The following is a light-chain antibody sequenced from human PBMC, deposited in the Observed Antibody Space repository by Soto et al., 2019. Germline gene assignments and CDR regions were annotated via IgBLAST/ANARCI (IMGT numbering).Light chain of an antibody. J-gene: IGKJ4*01. Sequence: DIRMTQSPSSLSASVGDRVTLTCRASEDIISYLNWYQHKPGRAPTVLVYGATNLPSGVPSRFSGSGSGTEFTFTINSLQPEDFPTYYCQQSHNAPLTFGGGTKVE. V-gene: IGKV1-39*01. CDR3: QQSHNAPLT. CDR2: GAT. CDR1: EDIISY.